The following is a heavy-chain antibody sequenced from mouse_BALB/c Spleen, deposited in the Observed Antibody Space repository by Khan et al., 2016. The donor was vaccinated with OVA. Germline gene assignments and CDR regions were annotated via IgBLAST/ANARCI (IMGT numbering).Heavy chain of an antibody. V-gene: IGHV3-2*02. CDR1: GYSITSGYG. J-gene: IGHJ2*01. D-gene: IGHD1-2*01. CDR3: ARTARIKN. CDR2: ISYSGSP. Sequence: SGPGLVKPSQSLSLTCTVTGYSITSGYGWNWIRQFPGNKMEWMGYISYSGSPNYNPSLKSRISITRDTSKNQFFLQLNSVTTEDSATHYWARTARIKNWGQGTTLTVSS.